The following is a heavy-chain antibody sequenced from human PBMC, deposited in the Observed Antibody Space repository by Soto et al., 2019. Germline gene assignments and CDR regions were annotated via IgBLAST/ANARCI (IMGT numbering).Heavy chain of an antibody. CDR3: ASYHYYDFWIGSRHYMDA. Sequence: HPGGSLRLSCAASGFTFSSYWMSWVRQAPGKGLEWVANIKQDGSEKYYVDSVKSRVTISADTSKHQFSLRLSSVTAADSGIYYCASYHYYDFWIGSRHYMDAWGKGTTVTVSS. CDR2: IKQDGSEK. CDR1: GFTFSSYW. V-gene: IGHV3-7*01. D-gene: IGHD3-3*01. J-gene: IGHJ6*03.